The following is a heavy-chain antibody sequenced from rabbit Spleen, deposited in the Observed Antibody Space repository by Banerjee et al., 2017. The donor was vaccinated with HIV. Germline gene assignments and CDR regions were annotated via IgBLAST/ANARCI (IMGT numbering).Heavy chain of an antibody. Sequence: QSLEESGGDLVKPGASLTLTCTASGVSFSSNNYMCWVRQAPGKGLEWIACMDTGSSGFTYFASWAKGRFTISKTSSTTVTLQMTSLTAADTATYFCARDLTDVIGWNFGWWGQGTLVTVS. D-gene: IGHD1-1*01. V-gene: IGHV1S40*01. CDR3: ARDLTDVIGWNFGW. J-gene: IGHJ4*01. CDR2: MDTGSSGFT. CDR1: GVSFSSNNY.